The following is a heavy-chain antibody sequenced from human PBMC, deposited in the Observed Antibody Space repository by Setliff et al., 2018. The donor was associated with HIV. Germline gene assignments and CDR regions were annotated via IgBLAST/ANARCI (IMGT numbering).Heavy chain of an antibody. D-gene: IGHD3-3*01. J-gene: IGHJ4*02. CDR2: IYHSGGT. Sequence: SETLSLTCAVSGYSISSGYYWGWIRQPPGRGLEWIGNIYHSGGTHYNPSLRSRVTISVDTSKNHFSLKLSSVTAADTAVFYCARVPFTTGVDYWGQGIPVTVSS. CDR3: ARVPFTTGVDY. V-gene: IGHV4-38-2*01. CDR1: GYSISSGYY.